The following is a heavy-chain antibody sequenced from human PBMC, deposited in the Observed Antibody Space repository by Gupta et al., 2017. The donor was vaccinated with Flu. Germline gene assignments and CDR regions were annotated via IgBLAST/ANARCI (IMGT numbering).Heavy chain of an antibody. Sequence: EVQLVESGGGLLTPGGSLILSCAASGFTFGTAWMNGVRQAPGKGLEWVGRIKSKTDGGTTDYAAPVKGRFTISRDDSKNTLYLQRNSLKTEDTAVYYCTCRGAPTYYYYGMDVWGQGTTVTVAS. CDR2: IKSKTDGGTT. D-gene: IGHD3-10*01. CDR3: TCRGAPTYYYYGMDV. J-gene: IGHJ6*02. CDR1: GFTFGTAW. V-gene: IGHV3-15*01.